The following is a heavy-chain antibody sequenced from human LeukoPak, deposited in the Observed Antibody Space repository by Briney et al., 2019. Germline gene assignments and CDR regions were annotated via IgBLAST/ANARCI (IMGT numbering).Heavy chain of an antibody. D-gene: IGHD1-26*01. Sequence: SEPLSLTCTVSGGSISSSDYYWGWIRQPPGKGLEWIAGISYTGRTYYNPSLRSRITISVDTSKNQFSLRLSSVTAADTAVYHCARRGSGRNWFDPWGQGTLVTVSS. CDR2: ISYTGRT. CDR1: GGSISSSDYY. J-gene: IGHJ5*02. CDR3: ARRGSGRNWFDP. V-gene: IGHV4-39*01.